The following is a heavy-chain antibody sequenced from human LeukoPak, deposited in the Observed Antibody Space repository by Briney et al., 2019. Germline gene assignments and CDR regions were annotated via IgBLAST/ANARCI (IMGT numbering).Heavy chain of an antibody. D-gene: IGHD2/OR15-2a*01. CDR3: ARDFSGQ. V-gene: IGHV3-53*01. CDR1: GATVNSSY. J-gene: IGHJ4*02. CDR2: IYAGGSI. Sequence: GGSLRLSCVVSGATVNSSYMSWVRQAPGKGLERVSVIYAGGSIHYADSVKGRSTISRDISKNTLYLQMNSLRVEDTAVYYCARDFSGQWSQGTLVTVSS.